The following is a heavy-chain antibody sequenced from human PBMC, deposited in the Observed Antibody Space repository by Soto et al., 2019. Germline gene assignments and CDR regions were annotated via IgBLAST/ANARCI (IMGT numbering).Heavy chain of an antibody. CDR1: GASIITNNC. Sequence: SETLSLTCAVSGASIITNNCWSLFRQPPGKVLEWIGEVYHSGSTNCNPSLKSRVTISIDKSKNQFSLRLTSMTAADTAVYYCAVPGAGDFDYWSQGTLVTVSS. D-gene: IGHD6-13*01. CDR3: AVPGAGDFDY. CDR2: VYHSGST. J-gene: IGHJ4*02. V-gene: IGHV4-4*02.